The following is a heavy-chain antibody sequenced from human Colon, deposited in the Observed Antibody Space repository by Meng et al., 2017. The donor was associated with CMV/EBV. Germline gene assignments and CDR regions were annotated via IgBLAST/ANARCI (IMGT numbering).Heavy chain of an antibody. J-gene: IGHJ4*02. Sequence: ASVKVSCKAFGYTFGSHYLHWVRQAPGHGFEWMGVMNPSAGTTNYVQKFQGRVTMTRDTATSTAYMELSSLRSDDTAVYYCAKGEAGPFWTGSNYFESWGQGTLVT. V-gene: IGHV1-46*01. CDR3: AKGEAGPFWTGSNYFES. CDR2: MNPSAGTT. D-gene: IGHD3/OR15-3a*01. CDR1: GYTFGSHY.